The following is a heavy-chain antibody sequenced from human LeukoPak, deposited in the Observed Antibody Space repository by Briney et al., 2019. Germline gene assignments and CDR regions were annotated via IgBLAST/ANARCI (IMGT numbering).Heavy chain of an antibody. Sequence: PGGSLRLSYAASGFTFSGSAMHWVRPASGKGLEWVGHIRSKANSYATAYAASVKGRFTISRDDSKNTAYLQMNSLKTEDTAVYYCTTELRVAVAGTYCWGQGTLVTVSS. CDR3: TTELRVAVAGTYC. CDR2: IRSKANSYAT. CDR1: GFTFSGSA. J-gene: IGHJ4*02. D-gene: IGHD6-19*01. V-gene: IGHV3-73*01.